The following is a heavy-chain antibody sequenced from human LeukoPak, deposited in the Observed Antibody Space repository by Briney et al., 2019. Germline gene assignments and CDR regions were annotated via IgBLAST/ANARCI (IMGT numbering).Heavy chain of an antibody. Sequence: GGSLRLSCAASGFTFSDYYMSWIRQAPGKGLEWVSYISSSGSTIYYADSVKGRFTISRDNAKNSLYLQMNSLRAEDTAVYYCATGPRWLQSPCYRYWGQGTLVTVSS. D-gene: IGHD5-24*01. CDR3: ATGPRWLQSPCYRY. V-gene: IGHV3-11*04. CDR2: ISSSGSTI. CDR1: GFTFSDYY. J-gene: IGHJ4*02.